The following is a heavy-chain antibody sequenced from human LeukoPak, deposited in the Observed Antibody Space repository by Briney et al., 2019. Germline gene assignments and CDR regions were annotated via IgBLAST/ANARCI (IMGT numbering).Heavy chain of an antibody. CDR2: ISWNSGSI. J-gene: IGHJ3*02. Sequence: PGRSLRLSCAASGFTFDDYAMHWVRQAPGKGLEWVSGISWNSGSIGYADSVKGRFTISRDNAKNSLYLQMNSLRAEDMALYYCAKDTVSSIAAPDAFDIWGRGTMVTVSS. CDR1: GFTFDDYA. D-gene: IGHD6-6*01. V-gene: IGHV3-9*03. CDR3: AKDTVSSIAAPDAFDI.